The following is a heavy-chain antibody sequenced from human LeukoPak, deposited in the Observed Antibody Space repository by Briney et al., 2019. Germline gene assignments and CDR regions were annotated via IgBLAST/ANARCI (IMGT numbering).Heavy chain of an antibody. D-gene: IGHD3-22*01. CDR3: ARAYYDSSGYYFQYYFDY. V-gene: IGHV3-23*01. J-gene: IGHJ4*02. CDR2: IFPSGGEI. Sequence: GGSLRLSCAASGFTFSTFAMLWVRQPRGKGLEWVSSIFPSGGEIHYADSVRGRFTISRDNSKSTLSLQMNSLRAEDTAVYYCARAYYDSSGYYFQYYFDYWGQGTLVTVSS. CDR1: GFTFSTFA.